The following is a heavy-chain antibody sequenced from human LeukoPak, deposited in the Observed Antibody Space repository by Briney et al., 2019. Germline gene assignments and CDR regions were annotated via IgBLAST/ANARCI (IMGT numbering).Heavy chain of an antibody. Sequence: ASVKVSCKASGYTFTGYYIHWVRQAPGQGLEWMGWINPNSGDTNYAQKFQGRVTMTRDTSISTVYMELSRLRFGDKAVYYCARGAVFGGNWFDPWSQGTVVTVSS. D-gene: IGHD3-3*01. CDR2: INPNSGDT. J-gene: IGHJ5*02. CDR3: ARGAVFGGNWFDP. V-gene: IGHV1-2*02. CDR1: GYTFTGYY.